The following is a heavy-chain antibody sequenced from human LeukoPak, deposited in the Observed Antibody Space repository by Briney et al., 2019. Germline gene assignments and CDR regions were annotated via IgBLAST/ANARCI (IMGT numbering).Heavy chain of an antibody. CDR1: EFTFGDYD. CDR2: ISGDGLGT. V-gene: IGHV3-23*01. CDR3: AKGPNFGSWRALDY. D-gene: IGHD3-10*01. Sequence: GGSLRLSCAASEFTFGDYDMSGVRQTLGKGLEWVSSISGDGLGTWYADSVRGRFTISRDKPRNTLYLQLNSLRVDDTAVYYCAKGPNFGSWRALDYWGQGSLVTVSS. J-gene: IGHJ4*02.